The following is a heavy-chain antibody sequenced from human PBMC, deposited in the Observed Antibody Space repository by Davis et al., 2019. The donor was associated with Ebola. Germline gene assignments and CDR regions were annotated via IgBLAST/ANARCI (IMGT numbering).Heavy chain of an antibody. CDR1: GFTFSSYS. D-gene: IGHD1-14*01. J-gene: IGHJ3*02. CDR2: VQSVTILT. Sequence: PGGSLRLSCAASGFTFSSYSMNWVRQAPGKGLEWVSYVQSVTILTYYADAVRGRFTISRDDAKNSVYLQMNSLRDEDTAVYYCARFGPDHPHDSFDIWGQGTMVTVSS. V-gene: IGHV3-48*02. CDR3: ARFGPDHPHDSFDI.